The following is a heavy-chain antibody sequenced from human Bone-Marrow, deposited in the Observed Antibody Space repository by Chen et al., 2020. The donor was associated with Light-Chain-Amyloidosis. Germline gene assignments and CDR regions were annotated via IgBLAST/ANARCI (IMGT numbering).Heavy chain of an antibody. CDR3: VREEDAYGHGVLDY. CDR2: ISSSGITI. CDR1: GFTLENYE. J-gene: IGHJ4*02. D-gene: IGHD3-10*01. V-gene: IGHV3-48*03. Sequence: EVQLVESGGGSVQPGGSLRLSCTASGFTLENYEMNWVRQAPGKGLEWVSYISSSGITIYYADSMKGRVTVSRDNAKNSLYLEMSSLRAEDTAIYYCVREEDAYGHGVLDYWGQGTLVTVPS.